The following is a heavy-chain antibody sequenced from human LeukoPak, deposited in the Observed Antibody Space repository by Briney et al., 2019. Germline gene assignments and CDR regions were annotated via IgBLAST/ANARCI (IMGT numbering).Heavy chain of an antibody. CDR3: ARGSGDDIGPYGMDV. V-gene: IGHV1-69*13. CDR1: GGTFSSYA. D-gene: IGHD3-10*01. J-gene: IGHJ6*02. CDR2: IIPIFGTA. Sequence: SVKVSCKASGGTFSSYAISWVRQAPGQGLEWMGGIIPIFGTANYAQKFQGRVTITADESTSTAHMELSSLRSEGTAVYYCARGSGDDIGPYGMDVWGQGTTVTVSS.